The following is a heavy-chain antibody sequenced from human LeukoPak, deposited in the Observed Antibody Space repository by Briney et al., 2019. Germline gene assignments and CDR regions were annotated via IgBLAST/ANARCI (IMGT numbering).Heavy chain of an antibody. Sequence: PGGSLRLSCAASGFTFSSYAMSWVRQAPGKGLEWVSSISSSSSYIYYADSVKGRFTISRDNAKNSLYLQMNSLRAEDTAVYYCAREGDSSGPSPHFDYWGQGTLVTVSS. D-gene: IGHD3-22*01. V-gene: IGHV3-21*01. CDR3: AREGDSSGPSPHFDY. CDR2: ISSSSSYI. J-gene: IGHJ4*02. CDR1: GFTFSSYA.